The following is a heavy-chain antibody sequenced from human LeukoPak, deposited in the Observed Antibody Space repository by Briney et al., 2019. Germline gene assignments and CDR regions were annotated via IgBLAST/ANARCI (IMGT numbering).Heavy chain of an antibody. V-gene: IGHV4-34*01. CDR1: GGSFSGYY. CDR3: ARRGYSRNWFDP. CDR2: INHSGST. J-gene: IGHJ5*02. D-gene: IGHD6-13*01. Sequence: SETLSLTCTVSGGSFSGYYWSWIRQPPGKGLEWIGEINHSGSTNYNPSLKSRVTISVDTSKNQFSLKLSSVTAADTAVYYCARRGYSRNWFDPWGQGTLVTVSS.